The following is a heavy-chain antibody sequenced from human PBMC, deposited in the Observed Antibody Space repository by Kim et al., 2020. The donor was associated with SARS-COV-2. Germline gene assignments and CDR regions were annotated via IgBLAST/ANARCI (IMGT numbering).Heavy chain of an antibody. J-gene: IGHJ5*02. CDR1: GYTFTSYA. CDR2: INAGNGNT. Sequence: ASVKVSCKASGYTFTSYAMHWVRQAPGQRLEWMGWINAGNGNTKYSQKFQGRVTITRDTSASTAYMELSSLRSEDTAVYYCARDRGNAQPWYQLLLGWFDPWGQGTLVTVSS. CDR3: ARDRGNAQPWYQLLLGWFDP. V-gene: IGHV1-3*01. D-gene: IGHD2-2*01.